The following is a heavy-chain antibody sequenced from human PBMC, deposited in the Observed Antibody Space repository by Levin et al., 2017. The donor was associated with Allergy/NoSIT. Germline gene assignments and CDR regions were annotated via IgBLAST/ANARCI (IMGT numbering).Heavy chain of an antibody. J-gene: IGHJ4*02. CDR3: ATHPYNWNYVGGDY. V-gene: IGHV3-23*01. Sequence: GGSLRLSCAASGFTFSSYAMSWVRQAPGKGLEWVSAISGSGGSTYYADSVKGRFTISRDNSKNTLYLQMNSLRAEDTAVYYCATHPYNWNYVGGDYWGQGTLVTVSS. D-gene: IGHD1-7*01. CDR1: GFTFSSYA. CDR2: ISGSGGST.